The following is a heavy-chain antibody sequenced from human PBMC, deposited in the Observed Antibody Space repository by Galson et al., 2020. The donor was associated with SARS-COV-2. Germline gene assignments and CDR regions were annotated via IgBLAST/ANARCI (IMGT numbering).Heavy chain of an antibody. CDR2: IDWDDDK. Sequence: SGPTLVKPTQTLTLTCLFSGFSLNTTGMCVNWIRQPPGRTLEWLARIDWDDDKFYSRSLKTRLTIAKDTSKSQVVLTLTNVSPVDTATYFCARSTSVTTFDFWGQGMVVAVSS. D-gene: IGHD4-17*01. CDR3: ARSTSVTTFDF. V-gene: IGHV2-70*17. CDR1: GFSLNTTGMC. J-gene: IGHJ1*01.